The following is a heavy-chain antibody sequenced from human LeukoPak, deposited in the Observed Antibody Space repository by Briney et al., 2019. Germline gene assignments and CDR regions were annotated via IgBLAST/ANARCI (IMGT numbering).Heavy chain of an antibody. Sequence: ASVKVSCKVSGYTFNSYGISWVRQAPGQGLEWMGWISGYNGATNHAQKVQGRVTVTTDTSTSTAYMELRSLTSDDTAVYYCARDASYGPHAFDIWGQGTMVTVSS. CDR3: ARDASYGPHAFDI. V-gene: IGHV1-18*01. D-gene: IGHD4-17*01. CDR2: ISGYNGAT. J-gene: IGHJ3*02. CDR1: GYTFNSYG.